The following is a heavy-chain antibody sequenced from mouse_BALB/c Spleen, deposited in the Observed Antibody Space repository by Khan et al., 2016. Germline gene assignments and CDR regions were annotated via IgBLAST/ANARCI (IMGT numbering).Heavy chain of an antibody. V-gene: IGHV3-2*02. CDR1: GYSITSDYA. CDR2: IRYSGST. CDR3: TIYGNYAPWFAN. Sequence: EVQLQESGPGLVKPSQSLSLTCTVTGYSITSDYAWNWIRQIPGNKLEWMGYIRYSGSTSYNPSLKSRISITRDTSRNQFFLQLNSVTTEDTATYYCTIYGNYAPWFANWGQGTLVTVSA. J-gene: IGHJ3*01. D-gene: IGHD2-1*01.